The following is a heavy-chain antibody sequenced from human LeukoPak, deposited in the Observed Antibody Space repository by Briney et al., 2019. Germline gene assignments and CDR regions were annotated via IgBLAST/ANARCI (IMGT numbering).Heavy chain of an antibody. V-gene: IGHV3-30*01. CDR3: ASLSGSFTFDY. J-gene: IGHJ4*02. Sequence: PGRSLRLSCAASGFTFSSYAMHWVRQAPGKGLEWVAVISYDGSNKYYADSVKGRFTISRDNSKNTLYLQMNSLRAEDTAVYYCASLSGSFTFDYWGQGTPVTVSS. CDR1: GFTFSSYA. D-gene: IGHD1-26*01. CDR2: ISYDGSNK.